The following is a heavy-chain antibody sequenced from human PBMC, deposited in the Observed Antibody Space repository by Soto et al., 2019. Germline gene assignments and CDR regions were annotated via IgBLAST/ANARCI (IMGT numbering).Heavy chain of an antibody. CDR2: ISSNGGST. CDR3: VKGQRDTMIVVVITLDAFYI. CDR1: GFTFSSYA. J-gene: IGHJ3*02. D-gene: IGHD3-22*01. V-gene: IGHV3-64D*06. Sequence: GGSLRLSCSASGFTFSSYAMHWVRQAPGKGLEYVSAISSNGGSTYYADSVKGRFTISRDNSKNTLYLQMSSLRAEDTAVYYCVKGQRDTMIVVVITLDAFYIWGQGTMVTVSS.